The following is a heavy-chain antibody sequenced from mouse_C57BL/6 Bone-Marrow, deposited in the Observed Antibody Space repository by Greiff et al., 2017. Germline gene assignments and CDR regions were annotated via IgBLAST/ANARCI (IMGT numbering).Heavy chain of an antibody. J-gene: IGHJ2*01. CDR1: GFTFSSYG. Sequence: EVHLVESGGDLVKPGGSLKLSCAASGFTFSSYGMSWVRQTPDKRLEWVATISSGGSYTYYPDSVKGRFTISRDNAKNTLSLQMSSLKSEDTAMYYCARHWNYYGSSYGFDYWGQGTTLTVSS. CDR3: ARHWNYYGSSYGFDY. V-gene: IGHV5-6*01. D-gene: IGHD1-1*01. CDR2: ISSGGSYT.